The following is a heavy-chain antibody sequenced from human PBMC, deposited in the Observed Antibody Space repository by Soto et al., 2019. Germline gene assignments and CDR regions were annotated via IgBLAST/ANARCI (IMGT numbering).Heavy chain of an antibody. V-gene: IGHV5-10-1*01. J-gene: IGHJ4*02. D-gene: IGHD3-10*01. CDR1: GYSFTSYW. CDR3: ARLTFGEPALDY. CDR2: IDPSDSYT. Sequence: PGESLKISCKGSGYSFTSYWISWVRQMPGKGLEWMGRIDPSDSYTNYSPSFQGHVTTSADKSISTAYLQWSSLKASDTAMYYCARLTFGEPALDYWGQGTLVTVSS.